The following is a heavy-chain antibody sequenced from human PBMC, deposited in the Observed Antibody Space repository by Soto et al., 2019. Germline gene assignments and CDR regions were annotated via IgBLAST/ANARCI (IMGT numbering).Heavy chain of an antibody. V-gene: IGHV3-23*01. Sequence: GSLRLSCLASGFTFKAYAMGWVRQAPGKGLEWVSSISATDGKTYYADSVRGRFMISRDNSRNSLFLQMNGLRPDDSALYYCVKDKGTSSTVFDYWGQGTPVTVSS. CDR1: GFTFKAYA. D-gene: IGHD4-4*01. CDR2: ISATDGKT. J-gene: IGHJ4*02. CDR3: VKDKGTSSTVFDY.